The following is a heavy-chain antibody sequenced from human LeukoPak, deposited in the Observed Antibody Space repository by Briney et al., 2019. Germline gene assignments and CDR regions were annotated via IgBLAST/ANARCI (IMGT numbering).Heavy chain of an antibody. D-gene: IGHD3-10*01. J-gene: IGHJ4*02. Sequence: PGGSLRLPCAASGFTFSSYGMHWVRQAPGKGLEWVAVISYDGSNKYYADSAKGRFTISRDNSKNTLYLQMNSLRAEDTAVYYCAKDDYGSGSYYDYWGQETLVTVSS. CDR3: AKDDYGSGSYYDY. CDR2: ISYDGSNK. V-gene: IGHV3-30*18. CDR1: GFTFSSYG.